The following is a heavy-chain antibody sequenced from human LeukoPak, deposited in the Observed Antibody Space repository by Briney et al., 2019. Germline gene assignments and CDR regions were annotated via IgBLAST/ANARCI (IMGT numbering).Heavy chain of an antibody. CDR1: GGSFSGYH. CDR2: INHSGST. V-gene: IGHV4-34*01. J-gene: IGHJ4*02. CDR3: ARLGPAEGFSRFYYFDY. Sequence: PSETLSLTCAVYGGSFSGYHWSWIRQPPGKGLEWIGEINHSGSTNYNPSLKSRVTISVDTSKNQFSLKLSSVTAADTAVYYCARLGPAEGFSRFYYFDYWGQGTLVTVSS. D-gene: IGHD2-2*01.